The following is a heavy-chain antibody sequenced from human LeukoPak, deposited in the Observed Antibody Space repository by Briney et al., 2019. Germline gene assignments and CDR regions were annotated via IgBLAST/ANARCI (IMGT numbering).Heavy chain of an antibody. CDR1: GGSISSYY. CDR2: IYYSGST. CDR3: AGGFHSGSYYPFDY. D-gene: IGHD1-26*01. J-gene: IGHJ4*02. V-gene: IGHV4-59*01. Sequence: SETLSLTCTVSGGSISSYYWSWIRQPPGKGLEWIGYIYYSGSTNYNPSLKSRVTISVDTSKNQFSLKLSSVTAADTAVYYCAGGFHSGSYYPFDYWGQGTLVTVSS.